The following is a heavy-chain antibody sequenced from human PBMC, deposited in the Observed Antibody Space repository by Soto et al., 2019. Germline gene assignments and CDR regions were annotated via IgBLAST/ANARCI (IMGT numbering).Heavy chain of an antibody. D-gene: IGHD4-17*01. Sequence: QITLKESGPTLVKPTQTLTLTCTFSGFSLTTSGVGVGWIRQPPGKALEWLALIYWDDDKRYSLSLKSRLTNTTHTSKNWVFLTTTYMDPADPATYFCAHRTTTVTWWFAPWAQGPLATLSS. CDR3: AHRTTTVTWWFAP. CDR2: IYWDDDK. V-gene: IGHV2-5*02. J-gene: IGHJ5*02. CDR1: GFSLTTSGVG.